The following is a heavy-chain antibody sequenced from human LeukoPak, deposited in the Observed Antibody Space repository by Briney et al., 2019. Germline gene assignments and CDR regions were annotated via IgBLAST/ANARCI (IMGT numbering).Heavy chain of an antibody. Sequence: GASVKVSCKASGYTFTGYYMHWVRQAPGQGLEWVGRINPNSGGTNYAQKFQGWVTMTRDTSISTAYMELSRLRSEDTAVYYCARVYDSSGHYPIDYWGQGTLVTVSS. CDR2: INPNSGGT. CDR3: ARVYDSSGHYPIDY. J-gene: IGHJ4*02. CDR1: GYTFTGYY. D-gene: IGHD3-22*01. V-gene: IGHV1-2*04.